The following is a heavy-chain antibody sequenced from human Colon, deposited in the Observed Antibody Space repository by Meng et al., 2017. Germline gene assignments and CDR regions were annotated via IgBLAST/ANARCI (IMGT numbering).Heavy chain of an antibody. CDR2: ARIDYANT. V-gene: IGHV4-61*08. D-gene: IGHD3-16*01. CDR3: ARDYWGSLDF. J-gene: IGHJ4*02. Sequence: QLQESRPVLLIPSDTHSLICSGSGAPVRSPDHQWGWVRQPPGKGLEWIGYARIDYANTNYNPSLKSRVNVSLDTSKNQFSLNVRSVTAADTAVYYCARDYWGSLDFWGQGILVTVFS. CDR1: GAPVRSPDHQ.